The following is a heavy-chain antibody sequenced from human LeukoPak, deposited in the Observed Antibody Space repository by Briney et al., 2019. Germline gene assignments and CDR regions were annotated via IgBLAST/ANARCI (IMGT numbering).Heavy chain of an antibody. CDR3: ARDRHPWGENYGELEGGDAFDI. J-gene: IGHJ3*02. Sequence: PGGSLRLSCAASGFTFSNYIMNWVRQAPGKGLEWVSSISTSSIYMYYSDSVQGRYTISRDNAKNSLFLQMNSLRPDDTAVYYCARDRHPWGENYGELEGGDAFDIWGQGTMVTVSS. CDR1: GFTFSNYI. CDR2: ISTSSIYM. V-gene: IGHV3-21*01. D-gene: IGHD4-17*01.